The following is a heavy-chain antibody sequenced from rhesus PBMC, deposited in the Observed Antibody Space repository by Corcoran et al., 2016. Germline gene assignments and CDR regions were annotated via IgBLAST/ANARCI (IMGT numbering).Heavy chain of an antibody. CDR2: INGNSGDT. D-gene: IGHD1-44*01. V-gene: IGHV4-80*01. J-gene: IGHJ4*01. CDR3: ASDLHDY. Sequence: QVQLQESGPGLVRPSETLSLTCAVSGGSFSSYWWSWIRQPPGKGLEWIGEINGNSGDTNYNPSLKSRVTISKDASKNQFSLKLSSVTAADTAVYYCASDLHDYWGQGVLVAVSS. CDR1: GGSFSSYW.